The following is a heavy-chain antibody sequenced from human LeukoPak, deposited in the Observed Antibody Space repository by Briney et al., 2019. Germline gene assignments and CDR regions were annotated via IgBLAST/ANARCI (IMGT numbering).Heavy chain of an antibody. D-gene: IGHD6-19*01. V-gene: IGHV3-23*01. CDR1: GFTFSSYA. CDR2: ISGSGGST. Sequence: GGSLRLSCAASGFTFSSYAMTWVRQAPGKGLEWVSVISGSGGSTYYADSVKGRFTISRDNSKNMLYLQMSSLRAEDTAAYYCAKSTAGHYYQYGLDVWGQGTTVTVSS. CDR3: AKSTAGHYYQYGLDV. J-gene: IGHJ6*02.